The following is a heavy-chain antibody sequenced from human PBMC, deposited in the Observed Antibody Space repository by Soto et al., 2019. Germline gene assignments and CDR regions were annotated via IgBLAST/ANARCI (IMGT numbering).Heavy chain of an antibody. J-gene: IGHJ4*02. CDR3: ARDLFSTVTTSYFDY. V-gene: IGHV3-74*01. CDR1: GFTFSSYW. CDR2: INSDGSRT. D-gene: IGHD4-17*01. Sequence: GGSLRLSCAASGFTFSSYWMHWVRQAPGKGLVWVSRINSDGSRTSYADSVKGRVTISRDNAKNTLYLQMNSLRAEDTAVYYCARDLFSTVTTSYFDYWGQGTLVTVSS.